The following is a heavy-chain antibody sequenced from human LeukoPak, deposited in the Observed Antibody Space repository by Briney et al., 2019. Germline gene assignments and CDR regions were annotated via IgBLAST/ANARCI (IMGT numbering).Heavy chain of an antibody. CDR2: IRYDGSNK. J-gene: IGHJ6*03. V-gene: IGHV3-30*02. Sequence: GGSLRLSCAASGLTFSSYGMHWVRQAPGKGLEWVSFIRYDGSNKYYADSVKDRFTISRDNSKNTLYLQMNSLRAEDTAVYYCAKGAYDILTGYIYYYYYYMDVWGKGTTVTISS. D-gene: IGHD3-9*01. CDR1: GLTFSSYG. CDR3: AKGAYDILTGYIYYYYYYMDV.